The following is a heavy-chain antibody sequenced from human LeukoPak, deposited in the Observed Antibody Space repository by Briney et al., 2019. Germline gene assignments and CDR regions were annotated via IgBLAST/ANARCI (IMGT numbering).Heavy chain of an antibody. D-gene: IGHD4-17*01. CDR3: ARETTVNAFDI. CDR2: INSDGSST. Sequence: PGGSLTLSCAASGFTFSSYWMHWVRQPPGKGLVWVSRINSDGSSTRYADSVKGRFTISRDNAKNTLYLQMNSLRAEDTAVYYCARETTVNAFDIWGQGTMVTVSS. CDR1: GFTFSSYW. J-gene: IGHJ3*02. V-gene: IGHV3-74*01.